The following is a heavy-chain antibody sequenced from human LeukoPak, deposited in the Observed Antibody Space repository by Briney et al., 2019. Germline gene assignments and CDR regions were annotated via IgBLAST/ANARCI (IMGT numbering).Heavy chain of an antibody. CDR3: ARDRSRYCSSTSCARVAFDI. CDR2: IIPIFGTA. D-gene: IGHD2-2*01. V-gene: IGHV1-69*05. Sequence: SSVKVSCKASGGTFSSYAISWVRQAPGQGLEWMGGIIPIFGTANYAQKFQGRVTITTDESTSTAYMELSSLRSEDTAVYYCARDRSRYCSSTSCARVAFDIWGQGTMVTVSS. J-gene: IGHJ3*02. CDR1: GGTFSSYA.